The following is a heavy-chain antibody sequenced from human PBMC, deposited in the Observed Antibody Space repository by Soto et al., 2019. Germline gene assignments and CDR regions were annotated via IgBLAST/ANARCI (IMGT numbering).Heavy chain of an antibody. J-gene: IGHJ6*02. Sequence: SETLSLTCAVYGGSFSGYYWSWIRQPPGKGLEWIGEINHSGSTNYNPSLKSRVTISVDTSKNQFSLKLSSVTAADTAVYYCARLTDRFLRFLEYYYYGMDVWGQGTTVTVSS. CDR3: ARLTDRFLRFLEYYYYGMDV. CDR1: GGSFSGYY. D-gene: IGHD3-3*01. V-gene: IGHV4-34*01. CDR2: INHSGST.